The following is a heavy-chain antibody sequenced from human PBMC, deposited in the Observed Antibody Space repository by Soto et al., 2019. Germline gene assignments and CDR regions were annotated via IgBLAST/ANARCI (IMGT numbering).Heavy chain of an antibody. CDR2: INSDGSST. Sequence: EVQLVESGGGLVQPGGSLRLSCAASGFTFSSYWMHWVRQAPGKGLVWVSRINSDGSSTSYADSVKGRFTISRDNAKNTLYLKMNGLRAEDTAVYYCARVEDIVLVPAAGGMDVWGQGTTVTVSS. V-gene: IGHV3-74*01. D-gene: IGHD2-2*01. CDR3: ARVEDIVLVPAAGGMDV. J-gene: IGHJ6*02. CDR1: GFTFSSYW.